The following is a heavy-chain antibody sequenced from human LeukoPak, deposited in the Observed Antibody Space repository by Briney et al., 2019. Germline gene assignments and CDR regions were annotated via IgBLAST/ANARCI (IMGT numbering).Heavy chain of an antibody. D-gene: IGHD2-15*01. CDR1: GFIFSSYA. CDR3: AKARGYCSGGTCYSFDC. V-gene: IGHV3-23*01. J-gene: IGHJ4*02. Sequence: GGSLRLSCAASGFIFSSYAMSWVRQAPGKGLEWVSAISGSGATTYYADSVKGRFTTSRDSSKNTLYLQMNSLRAEDTAVYYCAKARGYCSGGTCYSFDCWGQGTLVTVSS. CDR2: ISGSGATT.